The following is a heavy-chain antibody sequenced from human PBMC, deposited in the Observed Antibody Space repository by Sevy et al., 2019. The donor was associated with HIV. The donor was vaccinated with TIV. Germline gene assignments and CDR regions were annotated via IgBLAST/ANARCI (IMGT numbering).Heavy chain of an antibody. CDR3: ARDQTYLYYYYGMDV. CDR1: GFTFSRYW. V-gene: IGHV3-7*01. D-gene: IGHD2-2*02. CDR2: IKQDGSEK. J-gene: IGHJ6*02. Sequence: GGSLRLSCAVSGFTFSRYWMSLVRQAPGKGLEWVANIKQDGSEKYYVDSVKGRFTISRDNAKNSLYLQMNSLRAEDTAVYYCARDQTYLYYYYGMDVWGQGTTVTVSS.